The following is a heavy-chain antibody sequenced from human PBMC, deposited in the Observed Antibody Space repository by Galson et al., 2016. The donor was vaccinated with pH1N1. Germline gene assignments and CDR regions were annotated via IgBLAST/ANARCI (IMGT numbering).Heavy chain of an antibody. CDR2: MNPNNDHT. CDR3: ARGGYCSGGSCYDVFDY. Sequence: SVKVSCKASGYTFTDYDINWVRQGTGQGLEWMGWMNPNNDHTGYAQKFQGRVTMTRNTSISTAYMELSSLRPEDTAVYYCARGGYCSGGSCYDVFDYWGQGTLVTVS. D-gene: IGHD2-15*01. J-gene: IGHJ4*02. V-gene: IGHV1-8*01. CDR1: GYTFTDYD.